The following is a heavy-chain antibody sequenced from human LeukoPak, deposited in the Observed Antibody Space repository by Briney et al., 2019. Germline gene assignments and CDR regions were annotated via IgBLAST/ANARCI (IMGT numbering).Heavy chain of an antibody. D-gene: IGHD1-26*01. V-gene: IGHV3-21*01. J-gene: IGHJ5*02. Sequence: PGGSLRLSCAASGFTFSSYSMNWVRQAPGKGLEWVSSISSSSSYIYYADSVKGRFTISRDNAKNSLYLQMNSVRAEDTAVYYCARESGSYGGGLDPWGQGTLVTVSS. CDR1: GFTFSSYS. CDR2: ISSSSSYI. CDR3: ARESGSYGGGLDP.